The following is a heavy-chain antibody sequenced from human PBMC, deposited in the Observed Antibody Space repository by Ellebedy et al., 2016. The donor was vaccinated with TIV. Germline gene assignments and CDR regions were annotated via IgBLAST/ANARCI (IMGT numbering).Heavy chain of an antibody. CDR1: GFAFTTYA. D-gene: IGHD3-10*01. V-gene: IGHV3-30-3*01. CDR2: VSYDGSNR. J-gene: IGHJ4*02. CDR3: TTDDFGSGKGGWGDY. Sequence: GESLKISCAASGFAFTTYAMHWVRQAPGKGLEWVAVVSYDGSNRYYTDSVKGRFTISRDDSKNTLYLQMDSLNTEDTAVYYCTTDDFGSGKGGWGDYWGQGTLVTVSS.